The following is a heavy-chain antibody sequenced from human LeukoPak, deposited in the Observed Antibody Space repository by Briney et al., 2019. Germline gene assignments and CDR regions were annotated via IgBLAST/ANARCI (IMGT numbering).Heavy chain of an antibody. CDR2: ISGSGGST. D-gene: IGHD3-22*01. Sequence: GGSLRLSCAASGFTFSSYAMSWVRQAPGKGLEWVSAISGSGGSTYYADSVKGRFTISRDNSKNTLYLQMNSLRAEDTAVYYCAREKRDSSGYYRGPRGYWGQGTLVTVSS. CDR3: AREKRDSSGYYRGPRGY. J-gene: IGHJ4*02. CDR1: GFTFSSYA. V-gene: IGHV3-23*01.